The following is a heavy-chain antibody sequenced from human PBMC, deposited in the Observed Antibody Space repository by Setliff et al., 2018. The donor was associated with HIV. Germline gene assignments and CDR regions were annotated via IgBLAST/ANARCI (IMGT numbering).Heavy chain of an antibody. V-gene: IGHV4-61*08. D-gene: IGHD6-13*01. CDR1: GGSISNGGYY. CDR3: ARGRWDMAAAGTTEYFQY. Sequence: SETLSLTCTVSGGSISNGGYYWSWIRQHPGKGLEWIGYIYTSGSTNYNPSLKSRVTISVDTSKNQFSLKLSSVTSADTAVYYCARGRWDMAAAGTTEYFQYWGQGTLVTVSS. J-gene: IGHJ1*01. CDR2: IYTSGST.